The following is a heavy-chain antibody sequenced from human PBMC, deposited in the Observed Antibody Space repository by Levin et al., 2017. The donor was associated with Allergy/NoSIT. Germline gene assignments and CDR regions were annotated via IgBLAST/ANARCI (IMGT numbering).Heavy chain of an antibody. V-gene: IGHV4-34*01. J-gene: IGHJ4*02. CDR1: GGSFSGYY. D-gene: IGHD6-19*01. CDR2: INHSGST. CDR3: ARGYYFLIAVAGLYFDS. Sequence: SETLSLTCAVYGGSFSGYYWSWIRQPPGKGLEWIGEINHSGSTNYNPSLKSRVTISVETSKNQFSLKLSSVTAADTAVYFCARGYYFLIAVAGLYFDSWGQGTLVTVSS.